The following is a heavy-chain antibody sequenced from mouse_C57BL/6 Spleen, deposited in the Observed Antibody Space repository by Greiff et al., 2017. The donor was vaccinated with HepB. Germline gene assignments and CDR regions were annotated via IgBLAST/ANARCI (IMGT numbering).Heavy chain of an antibody. J-gene: IGHJ1*03. CDR1: GYTFTDYY. Sequence: VQLKESGPVLVKPGASVKMSCKASGYTFTDYYMNWVKQSHGKSLEWIGVINPYNGGTSYNQKFKGKATLTVDKSSSTAYMELNSLTSEDSAVYYCARTYYGSSSYWYFDVWAQGPRSPSPQ. V-gene: IGHV1-19*01. CDR3: ARTYYGSSSYWYFDV. CDR2: INPYNGGT. D-gene: IGHD1-1*01.